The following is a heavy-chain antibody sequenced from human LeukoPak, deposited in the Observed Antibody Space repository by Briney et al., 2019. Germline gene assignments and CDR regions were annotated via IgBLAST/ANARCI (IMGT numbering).Heavy chain of an antibody. CDR1: GLTFNTYT. Sequence: GGSLRLSCAASGLTFNTYTMNWVRQAPGKGLEWVASISSSSSYIYYADSVKGRFTISRHNAKNSLYMHMNSLPAEDTAVYYCARVLRYDNSGHDSFDIWGQGTMVIVSS. CDR3: ARVLRYDNSGHDSFDI. J-gene: IGHJ3*02. CDR2: ISSSSSYI. D-gene: IGHD3-22*01. V-gene: IGHV3-21*01.